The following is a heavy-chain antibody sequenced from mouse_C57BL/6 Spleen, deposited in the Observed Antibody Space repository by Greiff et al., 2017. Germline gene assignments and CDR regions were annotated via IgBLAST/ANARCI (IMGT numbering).Heavy chain of an antibody. D-gene: IGHD1-1*01. V-gene: IGHV1-55*01. CDR2: IYPGSGST. CDR1: GYTFTSYW. J-gene: IGHJ4*01. CDR3: ASYGSSHYYAMDY. Sequence: QVQLQQPGAELVKPGASVKMSCKASGYTFTSYWITWVKQRPGQGLEWIGDIYPGSGSTNYNEKFKSKATLTVDTSSSTAYMQLSSLRSEDSAVYYCASYGSSHYYAMDYWGQGTSVTVSS.